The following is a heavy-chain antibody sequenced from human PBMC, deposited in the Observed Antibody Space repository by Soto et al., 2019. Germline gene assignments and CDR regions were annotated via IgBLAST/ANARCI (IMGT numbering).Heavy chain of an antibody. Sequence: QVPLQESGPGLVKPSGTLSLNCAVSGGPISSSNWWRWVRQPPGKGLEWIGEIYHSGSTNYNPSLKSRVTISVDKSKNQFSLKLSSVTAADTAVYYCARDLRLVHTNGMDVWGQGTTVTVSS. J-gene: IGHJ6*02. V-gene: IGHV4-4*02. CDR3: ARDLRLVHTNGMDV. D-gene: IGHD4-17*01. CDR2: IYHSGST. CDR1: GGPISSSNW.